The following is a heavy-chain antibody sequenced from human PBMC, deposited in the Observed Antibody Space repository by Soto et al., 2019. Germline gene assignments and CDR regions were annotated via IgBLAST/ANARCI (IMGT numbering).Heavy chain of an antibody. Sequence: PGGSLRLSCAASGFTFSSYGMHWVRQAPGKGLEWVAVIWYDGSNKYYADSVKGRFTISRDNSKNTLYLQMNSLRAEDTAVYYCARVQLRATLDMDVWGKGTTVTVSS. CDR1: GFTFSSYG. CDR3: ARVQLRATLDMDV. D-gene: IGHD2-2*01. V-gene: IGHV3-33*01. J-gene: IGHJ6*03. CDR2: IWYDGSNK.